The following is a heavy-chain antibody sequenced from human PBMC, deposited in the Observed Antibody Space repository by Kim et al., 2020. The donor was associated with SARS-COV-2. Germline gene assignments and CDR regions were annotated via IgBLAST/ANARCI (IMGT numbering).Heavy chain of an antibody. CDR1: GGSFSGYY. Sequence: SETLSLTCAVYGGSFSGYYWSWIRQPPGKGLEWIGEINHSGSTNYNPSLKSRVTISVDTSKNQFSLKLSSVTAADTAVYYCARVRNRITMVRGVYYFDY. D-gene: IGHD3-10*01. J-gene: IGHJ4*01. V-gene: IGHV4-34*01. CDR2: INHSGST. CDR3: ARVRNRITMVRGVYYFDY.